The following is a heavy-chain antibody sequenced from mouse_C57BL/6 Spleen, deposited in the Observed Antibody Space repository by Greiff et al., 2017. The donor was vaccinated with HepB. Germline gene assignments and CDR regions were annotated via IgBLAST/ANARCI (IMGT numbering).Heavy chain of an antibody. J-gene: IGHJ2*01. V-gene: IGHV5-6*01. CDR2: ISSGGSYT. CDR3: ARPIYYGNYVPFDY. CDR1: GFTFSSYG. Sequence: EVHLVESGGDLVKPGGSLKLSCAASGFTFSSYGMSWVRQTPDKRLEWVATISSGGSYTYYPDSVKGRFTISRDNAKNTLYLQMSSLKSEDTAMYYCARPIYYGNYVPFDYWGQGTTLTVSS. D-gene: IGHD2-1*01.